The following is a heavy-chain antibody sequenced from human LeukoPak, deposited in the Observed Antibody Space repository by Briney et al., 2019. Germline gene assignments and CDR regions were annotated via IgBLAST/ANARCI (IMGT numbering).Heavy chain of an antibody. J-gene: IGHJ4*02. V-gene: IGHV3-30-3*01. CDR3: AREYYDFWSDPRIDY. D-gene: IGHD3-3*01. CDR2: ISYDGSNK. Sequence: GGSLRLSCVASGFTFSSYAMHWVRQAPGKGLEWVAVISYDGSNKYYADSVKGRFTISRDNSKNTLYLQMNSLRAEDTAVYYCAREYYDFWSDPRIDYWGQGTLVTVSS. CDR1: GFTFSSYA.